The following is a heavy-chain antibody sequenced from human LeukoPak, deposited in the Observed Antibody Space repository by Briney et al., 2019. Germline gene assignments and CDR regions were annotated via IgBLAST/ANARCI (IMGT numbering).Heavy chain of an antibody. CDR1: GFTFNTYG. CDR3: ARSPTSWYFDY. V-gene: IGHV3-23*01. J-gene: IGHJ4*02. Sequence: GGSLRLSCAASGFTFNTYGMSWVRQAPGKGLEWVSGISGSGGATYYADSVKGRFTISRDNSKNTLYLQMNSLRPEDTSVYYCARSPTSWYFDYWGQGTLVTVSS. D-gene: IGHD2-2*01. CDR2: ISGSGGAT.